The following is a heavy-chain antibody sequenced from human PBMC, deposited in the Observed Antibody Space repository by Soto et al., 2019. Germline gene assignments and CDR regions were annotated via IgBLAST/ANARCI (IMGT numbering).Heavy chain of an antibody. D-gene: IGHD3-10*01. V-gene: IGHV3-9*01. Sequence: QSGGSLRLSCAASGFTFSNSAMSWVRQAPGKGLEWVSVISWNSGSIGYADSVKGRFTISRDNAKNSLYLQMNSLRAEDTALYYCAKDQAHGSGSSLVHYYYGMDVWGQGTTVTVSS. CDR2: ISWNSGSI. CDR1: GFTFSNSA. CDR3: AKDQAHGSGSSLVHYYYGMDV. J-gene: IGHJ6*02.